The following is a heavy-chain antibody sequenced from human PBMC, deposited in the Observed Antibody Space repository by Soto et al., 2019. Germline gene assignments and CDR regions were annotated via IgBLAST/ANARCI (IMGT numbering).Heavy chain of an antibody. D-gene: IGHD6-19*01. CDR1: GGSISGHY. CDR2: IFYSGST. J-gene: IGHJ4*02. CDR3: ARVGSSGWSPDY. Sequence: ETLSLTCTVSGGSISGHYWTWIRQPPGKGLEWIGYIFYSGSTNYNPPLKSRVTILVDTSKNQFSLKLSSVTAADTALYYCARVGSSGWSPDYWGQGTLVTVSS. V-gene: IGHV4-59*11.